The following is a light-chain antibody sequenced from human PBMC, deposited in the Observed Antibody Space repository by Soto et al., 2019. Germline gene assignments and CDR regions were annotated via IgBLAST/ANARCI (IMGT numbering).Light chain of an antibody. V-gene: IGLV2-8*01. CDR2: EVS. J-gene: IGLJ1*01. CDR1: SSDVGGYNY. Sequence: QSVLTQPPSASGSPGQSVTISCTGTSSDVGGYNYVSWYQQYPGKAPKLMIYEVSKRPSGVPDRFSGSKSGITASLTVSGLQTEDEVDYYCSSYTGSNNYVFGPGTKVTVL. CDR3: SSYTGSNNYV.